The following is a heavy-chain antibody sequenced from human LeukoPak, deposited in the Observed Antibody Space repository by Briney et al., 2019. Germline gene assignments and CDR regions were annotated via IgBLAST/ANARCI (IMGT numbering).Heavy chain of an antibody. V-gene: IGHV4-34*01. CDR1: GGSFSGYY. Sequence: PSETLSLTCAVYGGSFSGYYWSWIRQPPGKGLEWIGEINHSGSTNYNPSLKSRVTISVDTSKNQFSLKLSSVTAADTAVYYCAREGSYDQQQPYNWFDPWGQGTLVTVSS. D-gene: IGHD2-15*01. CDR2: INHSGST. J-gene: IGHJ5*02. CDR3: AREGSYDQQQPYNWFDP.